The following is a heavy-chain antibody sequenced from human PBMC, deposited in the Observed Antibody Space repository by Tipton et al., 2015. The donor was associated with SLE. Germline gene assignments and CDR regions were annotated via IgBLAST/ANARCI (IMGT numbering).Heavy chain of an antibody. J-gene: IGHJ4*02. CDR2: IYYSGST. Sequence: LRLSCTVSGGSISSYYWSWIRQPPGKGLEWIGYIYYSGSTNYNPSLKSRVTISVDTSKNQFSLKLSSVTAADTAVYYCARSYYDLVPPRNWGQGTLVTVSS. V-gene: IGHV4-59*01. CDR3: ARSYYDLVPPRN. CDR1: GGSISSYY. D-gene: IGHD3-3*01.